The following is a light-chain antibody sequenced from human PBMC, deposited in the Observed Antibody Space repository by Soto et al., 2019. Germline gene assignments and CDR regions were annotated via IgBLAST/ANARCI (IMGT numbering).Light chain of an antibody. V-gene: IGKV3-20*01. J-gene: IGKJ1*01. CDR1: QSVPSDS. CDR3: QHYDIATRT. Sequence: EIFLTQSPATLSVSPGEEAILSCRASQSVPSDSLAWYQHKPGQAPRLLIYATSKKATGVPARFGGSGTGTDCTLSVNTVQPEDFAVYYCQHYDIATRTFGQGTKLEVK. CDR2: ATS.